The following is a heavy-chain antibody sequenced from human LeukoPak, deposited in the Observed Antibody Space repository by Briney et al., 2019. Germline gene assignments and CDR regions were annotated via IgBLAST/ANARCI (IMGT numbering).Heavy chain of an antibody. CDR2: IYYSGST. CDR1: GGSISSYY. Sequence: PSETLSLTCTVSGGSISSYYWSWIRQPPGKGLEWIGYIYYSGSTNYNPSLKSRVTISVDTSKNQFSLKLSSVTAADTAVYYCARLSPRYYDSSGYYFWVPFDYWGQGTLATVSS. CDR3: ARLSPRYYDSSGYYFWVPFDY. V-gene: IGHV4-59*08. J-gene: IGHJ4*02. D-gene: IGHD3-22*01.